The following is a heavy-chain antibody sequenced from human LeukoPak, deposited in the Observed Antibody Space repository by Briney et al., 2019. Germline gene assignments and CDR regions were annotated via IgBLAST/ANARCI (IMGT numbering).Heavy chain of an antibody. CDR3: AREGGKQWLVFDY. CDR1: GDSISSFY. Sequence: SSETLSLTCTVSGDSISSFYWSWIRQPPGKGLEWIGYIYHNGITNYNPFLKSRVTISIDTSKTQFSLKLSSVTAADTAVYYCAREGGKQWLVFDYWGQGALVTVSS. D-gene: IGHD6-19*01. J-gene: IGHJ4*02. CDR2: IYHNGIT. V-gene: IGHV4-59*01.